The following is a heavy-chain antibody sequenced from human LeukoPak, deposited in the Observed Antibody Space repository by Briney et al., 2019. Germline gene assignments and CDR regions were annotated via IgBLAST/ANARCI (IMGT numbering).Heavy chain of an antibody. CDR1: GYTFTTYA. Sequence: ASVTVSCKASGYTFTTYAISWVRQAPGQGLEWMGWTSPNIGETNFLQSFQGRVSVTTDTSTSTVFMELRSLRSDDTAVYYCARDRLEGMQGLVYADYWGQGTLVTVSS. CDR3: ARDRLEGMQGLVYADY. D-gene: IGHD3/OR15-3a*01. J-gene: IGHJ4*02. CDR2: TSPNIGET. V-gene: IGHV1-18*01.